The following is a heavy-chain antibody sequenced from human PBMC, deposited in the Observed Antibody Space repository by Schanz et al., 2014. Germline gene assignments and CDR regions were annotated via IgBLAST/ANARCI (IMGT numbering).Heavy chain of an antibody. D-gene: IGHD2-15*01. J-gene: IGHJ6*02. CDR1: GFTFSKYW. Sequence: EVQLVESGGGLVQPGGSLRLSCGGSGFTFSKYWMSWVRQAPGKGLEWLSYIDGKSTTVYYADSVKGRFTVSRDNARNSLYLHMNTLGAEDTAVYYCAKGMGYCSGGTCYDYYYYGLDVWGQGTTVTVSS. CDR3: AKGMGYCSGGTCYDYYYYGLDV. V-gene: IGHV3-48*01. CDR2: IDGKSTTV.